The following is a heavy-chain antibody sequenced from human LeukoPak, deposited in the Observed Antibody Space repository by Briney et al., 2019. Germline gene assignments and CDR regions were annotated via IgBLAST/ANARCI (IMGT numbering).Heavy chain of an antibody. CDR3: ARAAPVEILRLGELSFDDY. Sequence: ASVKVSCKASGYTFTGYYMHWVRQAPGQGLEWMGWINPNSGGTNYAQKFQGRVTMTRDTSISTAHMELSRLRSDDTAVYYCARAAPVEILRLGELSFDDYWGQGTLVTVSS. D-gene: IGHD3-16*02. CDR2: INPNSGGT. J-gene: IGHJ4*02. CDR1: GYTFTGYY. V-gene: IGHV1-2*02.